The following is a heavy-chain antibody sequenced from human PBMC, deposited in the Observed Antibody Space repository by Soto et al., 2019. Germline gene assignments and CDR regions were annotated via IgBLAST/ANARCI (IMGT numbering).Heavy chain of an antibody. CDR3: ARAGGKSYAPLDLDY. Sequence: PSETLSLTCTVSGGSISSSSYYWSWIRQPPGKGLEWIGYIYYSGSTNHNPSLKSRVTISVDTSKNQFSLKLSSVTAADTAVYYCARAGGKSYAPLDLDYWGQGTLVTVSS. CDR1: GGSISSSSYY. CDR2: IYYSGST. D-gene: IGHD3-16*01. J-gene: IGHJ4*02. V-gene: IGHV4-61*01.